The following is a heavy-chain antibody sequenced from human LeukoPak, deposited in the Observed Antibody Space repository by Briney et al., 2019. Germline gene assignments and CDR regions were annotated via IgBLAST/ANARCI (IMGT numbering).Heavy chain of an antibody. Sequence: SETLSLTCSVSAGSIRNSHYYLVWIRQPPGKGLEWIGSIYYDGKTYYNPSLKSRVTISVDTSKDQFSLKLSSVTAADTAIYYCARRSHCTGGSCPPVWGQGATVTVSS. J-gene: IGHJ6*02. CDR2: IYYDGKT. CDR3: ARRSHCTGGSCPPV. V-gene: IGHV4-39*01. CDR1: AGSIRNSHYY. D-gene: IGHD2-15*01.